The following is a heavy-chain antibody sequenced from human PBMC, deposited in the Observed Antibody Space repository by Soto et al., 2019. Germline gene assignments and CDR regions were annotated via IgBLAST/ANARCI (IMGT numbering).Heavy chain of an antibody. CDR2: IIPILGIA. Sequence: GASVKVSCKASGGTFSSYTISWVRQAPGQGLEWMGRIIPILGIANYAQKFQGRVTITADKSTSTAYMELSSLRSEDTAVYYCAGETPTGTTTGNWFDPWGQGTLVTVSS. CDR3: AGETPTGTTTGNWFDP. V-gene: IGHV1-69*04. CDR1: GGTFSSYT. J-gene: IGHJ5*02. D-gene: IGHD1-7*01.